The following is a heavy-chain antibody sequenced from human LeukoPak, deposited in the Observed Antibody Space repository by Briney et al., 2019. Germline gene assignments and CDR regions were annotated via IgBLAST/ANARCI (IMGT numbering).Heavy chain of an antibody. CDR3: ATDIHDILTGYRYIDY. V-gene: IGHV4-34*01. J-gene: IGHJ4*02. CDR2: INQSGST. D-gene: IGHD3-9*01. CDR1: GGSFSGHY. Sequence: PSETLSLTCAVHGGSFSGHYSTWIRQPPGKGLEWIGEINQSGSTNYNPSLKSRVTISVDTSKNQFSLKLSSVTAADTAVYYCATDIHDILTGYRYIDYWGQGTLVTVSS.